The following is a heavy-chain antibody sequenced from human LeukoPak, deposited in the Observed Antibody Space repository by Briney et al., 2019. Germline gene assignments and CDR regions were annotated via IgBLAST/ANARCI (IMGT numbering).Heavy chain of an antibody. D-gene: IGHD2-15*01. V-gene: IGHV4-59*08. CDR2: IYYCGST. J-gene: IGHJ4*02. CDR3: ARLVAGYCSGGSCYLDYFDY. Sequence: SETLSLTCTVSGGSISSYYWSWIRQPPGKGLEWIGYIYYCGSTDYNPSLKSRVTISVDTSKNRFSLKLSSVTAADTAVYYCARLVAGYCSGGSCYLDYFDYWGQGTLVTVSS. CDR1: GGSISSYY.